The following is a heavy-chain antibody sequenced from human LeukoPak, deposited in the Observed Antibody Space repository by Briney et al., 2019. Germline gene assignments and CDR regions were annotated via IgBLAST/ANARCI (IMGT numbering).Heavy chain of an antibody. J-gene: IGHJ4*02. CDR3: ARGEKSWINGFDL. D-gene: IGHD2-8*01. CDR2: INSDVSGT. Sequence: GGSLRLSCAASGFTFSSHWMHWVRQAPGKGLVWVSRINSDVSGTIYADSVKGRFTISRDNAKNTLDLQMNSLRAEDTAVYYCARGEKSWINGFDLWGQGTLVTVSS. V-gene: IGHV3-74*01. CDR1: GFTFSSHW.